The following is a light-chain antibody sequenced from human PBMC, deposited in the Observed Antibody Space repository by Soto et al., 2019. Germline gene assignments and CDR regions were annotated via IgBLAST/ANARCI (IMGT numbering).Light chain of an antibody. CDR3: QQYGSSSWT. CDR1: QSVSSSY. V-gene: IGKV3-20*01. J-gene: IGKJ1*01. Sequence: EIVLTQSPGTLSLSPGERATLYCRASQSVSSSYLAWYQQKPGQAPRLLIYGASSRATGIPDRFSGSGSGTDFTLTISRLEPEDFAVYYCQQYGSSSWTFGQGTKVDFK. CDR2: GAS.